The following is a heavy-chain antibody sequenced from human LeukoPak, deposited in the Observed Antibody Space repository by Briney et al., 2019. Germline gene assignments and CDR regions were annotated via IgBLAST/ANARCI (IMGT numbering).Heavy chain of an antibody. J-gene: IGHJ4*02. V-gene: IGHV3-11*06. CDR1: GVSLTHYY. Sequence: PGGSLRLSCAASGVSLTHYYMSWVRHGPGKGVGWVSFISSDSTHTNYADSLKGRFTISRDDAKNSLDLQMNSLRAEDTALYYCARNPGTGTLDYWGQGTLVTVSS. D-gene: IGHD6-13*01. CDR3: ARNPGTGTLDY. CDR2: ISSDSTHT.